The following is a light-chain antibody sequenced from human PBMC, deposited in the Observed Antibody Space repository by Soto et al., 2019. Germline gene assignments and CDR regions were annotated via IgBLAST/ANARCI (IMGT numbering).Light chain of an antibody. J-gene: IGKJ1*01. CDR1: QSVRNN. CDR3: QQYNNWPET. CDR2: GPS. Sequence: DIVMTQSPATLSVSPGERATLYCRASQSVRNNLAWYQQKLGQAPRLLIYGPSTRATGVPDRFSGSGSGTEFTLTIDSLQSEDFAAYYCQQYNNWPETFGQGTKVDIK. V-gene: IGKV3-15*01.